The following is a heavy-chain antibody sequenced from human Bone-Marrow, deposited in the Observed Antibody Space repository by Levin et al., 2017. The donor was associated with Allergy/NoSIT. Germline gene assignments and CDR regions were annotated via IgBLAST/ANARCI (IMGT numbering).Heavy chain of an antibody. CDR2: ISGSGKNP. D-gene: IGHD1-14*01. V-gene: IGHV3-23*01. Sequence: GGSLRLSCAASGFTFSTYAMTWVRQAPGKGLEWVSSISGSGKNPFYADSVKGRFTVSRDNSKNTLSLQMNSLRGEDTAVYFCAKSLSKRKGEVNISHFYYAMDVWGQGTTVTVS. CDR1: GFTFSTYA. CDR3: AKSLSKRKGEVNISHFYYAMDV. J-gene: IGHJ6*02.